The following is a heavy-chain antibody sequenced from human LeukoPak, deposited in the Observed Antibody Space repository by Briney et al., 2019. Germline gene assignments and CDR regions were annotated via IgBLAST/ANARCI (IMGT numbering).Heavy chain of an antibody. D-gene: IGHD3-10*01. CDR1: GGSISTYY. J-gene: IGHJ5*02. Sequence: SETLSLTCAVSGGSISTYYWTWIRQPPGKGLEWIGYIYYSGSTYYNPSLKSRVTISVDTSKNQFSLKLSSVTAADTAVYYCARQVRGVTLDNWFDPWGQGTLVTVSS. CDR2: IYYSGST. V-gene: IGHV4-59*08. CDR3: ARQVRGVTLDNWFDP.